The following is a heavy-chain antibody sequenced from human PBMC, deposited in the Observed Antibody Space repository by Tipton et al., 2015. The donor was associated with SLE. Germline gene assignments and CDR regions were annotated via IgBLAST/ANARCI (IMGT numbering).Heavy chain of an antibody. D-gene: IGHD5-12*01. V-gene: IGHV4-39*01. CDR1: GGSITSSLSY. J-gene: IGHJ1*01. CDR3: ATNGHGETYEFFTEYLRH. CDR2: FYYSGAT. Sequence: TLSLACTVSGGSITSSLSYWGWVRQPPGKGLEWIGSFYYSGATYYNPSLKGRLTISADISRNQFSLDLNSVTAADTAVYYCATNGHGETYEFFTEYLRHWGQGTLVTVSS.